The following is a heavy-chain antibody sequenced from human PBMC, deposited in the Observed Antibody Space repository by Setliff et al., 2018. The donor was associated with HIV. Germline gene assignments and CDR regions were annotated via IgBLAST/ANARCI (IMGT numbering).Heavy chain of an antibody. Sequence: ASVKVSCKASGYTFTSYYVHWVRQAPGQGLEWMGRISTSNGYTNYAQKLQGRVTVTTDTSTSTAYMELRGLRSDDTAVYYCARDRTFRTTRVFDYWGQGTLVTVSS. CDR3: ARDRTFRTTRVFDY. J-gene: IGHJ4*02. CDR2: ISTSNGYT. D-gene: IGHD2-21*01. CDR1: GYTFTSYY. V-gene: IGHV1-18*04.